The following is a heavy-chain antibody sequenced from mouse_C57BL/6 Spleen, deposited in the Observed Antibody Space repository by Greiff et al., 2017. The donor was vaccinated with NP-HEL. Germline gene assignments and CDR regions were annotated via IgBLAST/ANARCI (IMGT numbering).Heavy chain of an antibody. Sequence: EVMLVESGGGLVQPGGSMKLSCVASGFTFSNYWMNWVRQSPEKGLEWVAQIRLKSDNYATHYAESVKGRFTISRDDSKSSVYLQKNNLRAEDTVIYYCTGYGSRTAWFAYWGQGTLVTVSA. CDR2: IRLKSDNYAT. CDR1: GFTFSNYW. J-gene: IGHJ3*01. D-gene: IGHD1-1*01. CDR3: TGYGSRTAWFAY. V-gene: IGHV6-3*01.